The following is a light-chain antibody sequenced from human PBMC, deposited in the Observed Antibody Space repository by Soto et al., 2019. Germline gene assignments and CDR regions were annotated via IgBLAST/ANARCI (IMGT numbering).Light chain of an antibody. CDR2: RDD. Sequence: QSVLTQPPSASASPGQRVTISRSGTNSNIGNNYVYWYRQLPGTAPKLLIFRDDQRPSGVPDRFSGSKSGTSASLAISGLRSEDEADYYCAAWDDSLSGPVFGGGTKLTVL. CDR1: NSNIGNNY. J-gene: IGLJ3*02. CDR3: AAWDDSLSGPV. V-gene: IGLV1-47*01.